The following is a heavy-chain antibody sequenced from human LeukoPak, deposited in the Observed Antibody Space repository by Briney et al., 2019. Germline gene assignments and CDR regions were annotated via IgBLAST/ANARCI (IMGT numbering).Heavy chain of an antibody. D-gene: IGHD5-18*01. CDR2: ISPNGQTT. CDR1: GFTFSDFY. V-gene: IGHV3-11*01. Sequence: GGSLRLSCAASGFTFSDFYMTRVRQAPGRGLEWVAYISPNGQTTYYAESLQGRFTISRDNAKSSLFLQINNLGVDDTAVYYCAKAFTALVFFEYWGQGALVTVSS. J-gene: IGHJ4*02. CDR3: AKAFTALVFFEY.